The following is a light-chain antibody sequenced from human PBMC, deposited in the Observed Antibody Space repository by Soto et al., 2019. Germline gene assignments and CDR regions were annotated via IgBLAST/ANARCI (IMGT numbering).Light chain of an antibody. V-gene: IGLV2-8*01. CDR3: SSYAGNNKLRV. J-gene: IGLJ2*01. CDR1: SSDVGGYNY. Sequence: QSALTQPPSASGSPGQSVTISCTGTSSDVGGYNYVSWYQQHPGKAPKLMIYEVIKRPSGVPDRFSGSKSGNTASLTVTGLQAEDEADYYCSSYAGNNKLRVFGGGTKLTVL. CDR2: EVI.